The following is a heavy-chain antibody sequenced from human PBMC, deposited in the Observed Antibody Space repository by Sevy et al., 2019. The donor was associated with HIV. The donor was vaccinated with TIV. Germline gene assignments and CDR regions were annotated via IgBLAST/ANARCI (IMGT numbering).Heavy chain of an antibody. D-gene: IGHD6-19*01. CDR2: IFSAGTTK. Sequence: GGSLRLSCAVSGFIFHNKGMHWVRQAPGRGLEWVAAIFSAGTTKYYGDSVKGRFTISRDNSKNALFLQMNSLRVDDTALYYCARESGSDWYPDSWGQGTLVTVSS. J-gene: IGHJ4*02. V-gene: IGHV3-30*12. CDR1: GFIFHNKG. CDR3: ARESGSDWYPDS.